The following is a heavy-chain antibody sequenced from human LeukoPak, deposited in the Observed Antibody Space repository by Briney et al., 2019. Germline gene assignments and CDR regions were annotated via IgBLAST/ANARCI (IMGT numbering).Heavy chain of an antibody. Sequence: GGSLRLSCVASGFTFGLYWMSWVRQAPGKGLEWVANINQDGGDKYYVDSVKGRFTISRDNAKNSLFLQMNSLRAEDTAVYYCARSTYRITMSSDYWGQGTLVTVSS. CDR3: ARSTYRITMSSDY. V-gene: IGHV3-7*01. CDR2: INQDGGDK. CDR1: GFTFGLYW. D-gene: IGHD3-10*02. J-gene: IGHJ4*02.